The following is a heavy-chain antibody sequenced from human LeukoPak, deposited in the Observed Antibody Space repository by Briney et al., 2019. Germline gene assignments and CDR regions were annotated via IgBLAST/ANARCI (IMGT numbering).Heavy chain of an antibody. V-gene: IGHV1-2*06. CDR1: GYTFTGYY. CDR3: ARGLAYYDSRGPNVY. Sequence: GASVKVSCKSSGYTFTGYYMHWVRQAPGQGLEWMGRINPNSGGTNYAQKFQGRVTMTRDTSISTAYMELSSLRSEDTAVYYCARGLAYYDSRGPNVYWGQGTLVTVSS. D-gene: IGHD3-22*01. CDR2: INPNSGGT. J-gene: IGHJ4*02.